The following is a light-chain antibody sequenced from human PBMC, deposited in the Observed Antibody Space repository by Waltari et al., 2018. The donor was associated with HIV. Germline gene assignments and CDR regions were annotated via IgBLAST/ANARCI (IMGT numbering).Light chain of an antibody. CDR2: GAS. CDR1: QSVNSQ. CDR3: QQYDNWPYT. V-gene: IGKV3-15*01. Sequence: EVVMTQSPATLPVSPGERVTLSCRASQSVNSQLAWYQQKAGQAPRLLIHGASSSASGIPARFSGSGSGTDFSLTISSLKSEDFAIYYCQQYDNWPYTFGQGTKLDI. J-gene: IGKJ2*01.